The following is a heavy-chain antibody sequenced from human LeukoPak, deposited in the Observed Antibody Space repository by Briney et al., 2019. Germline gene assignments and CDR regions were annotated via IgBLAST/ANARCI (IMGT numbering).Heavy chain of an antibody. CDR1: GGSFSGYY. CDR2: INHSGST. Sequence: SETLSLTCAVYGGSFSGYYWSWIRQPPGKGLEWIGEINHSGSTNYNPSLKSRVTISVDTSKNQFSLKLSPVTAADTAVYYCARGPGYYDSSGYYEAWGQGTLVTVSS. D-gene: IGHD3-22*01. J-gene: IGHJ5*02. CDR3: ARGPGYYDSSGYYEA. V-gene: IGHV4-34*01.